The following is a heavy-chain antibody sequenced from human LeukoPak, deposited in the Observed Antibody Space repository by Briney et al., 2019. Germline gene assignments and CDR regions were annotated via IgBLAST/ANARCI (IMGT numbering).Heavy chain of an antibody. CDR1: GGSFSGYY. CDR3: ARRSATATYFDY. CDR2: INHSGST. V-gene: IGHV4-34*01. J-gene: IGHJ4*02. D-gene: IGHD2-15*01. Sequence: PSATLSLTCAVYGGSFSGYYWSWIRQPPGKGLEWIGEINHSGSTNYNPSLKSRVTISVDTSKNQFSLKLSSVTAADTAVYYCARRSATATYFDYWGQGTLVTVSS.